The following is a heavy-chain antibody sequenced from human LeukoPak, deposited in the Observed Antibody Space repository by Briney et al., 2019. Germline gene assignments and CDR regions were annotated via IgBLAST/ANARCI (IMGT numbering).Heavy chain of an antibody. CDR3: ARDRIGYSRWDY. CDR1: GFTFSSYG. Sequence: GGSLRLSCAASGFTFSSYGMHWVRPAPGKGLEWVAVISYDGSNKYYADSVKGRFTISRDNSKNTLYLQMNSLRAEDTAVYYCARDRIGYSRWDYWGQGTLVTVSS. CDR2: ISYDGSNK. V-gene: IGHV3-30*03. D-gene: IGHD6-13*01. J-gene: IGHJ4*02.